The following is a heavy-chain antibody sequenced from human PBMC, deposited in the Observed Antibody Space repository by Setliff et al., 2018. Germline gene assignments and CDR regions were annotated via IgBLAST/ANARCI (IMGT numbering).Heavy chain of an antibody. J-gene: IGHJ6*03. Sequence: TSETLSLTCGVYGGSLSFFHWHWIRQPPGKGLEWIGEINYGGNTIYNPSFKSRVLVSEDTSKNHFSLTMTSVTAADTALYFCARGFPVTSYRSHYYMDVWGEGTTVTVSS. CDR1: GGSLSFFH. CDR3: ARGFPVTSYRSHYYMDV. V-gene: IGHV4-34*01. CDR2: INYGGNT. D-gene: IGHD4-4*01.